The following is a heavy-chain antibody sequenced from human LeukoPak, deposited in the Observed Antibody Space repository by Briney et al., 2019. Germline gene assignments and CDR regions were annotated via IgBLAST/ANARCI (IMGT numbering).Heavy chain of an antibody. Sequence: GGSLRLSCAASGFTFSDHYMDWVRQAPGKGLEWVGRIRSKANSYTTQYAASVKGRFTISRDDSKNSLYLQMNSLKTEDTAVYYCAAVGVVLPAALDYWGQGTLVTVSS. CDR1: GFTFSDHY. J-gene: IGHJ4*02. CDR3: AAVGVVLPAALDY. CDR2: IRSKANSYTT. D-gene: IGHD2-2*01. V-gene: IGHV3-72*01.